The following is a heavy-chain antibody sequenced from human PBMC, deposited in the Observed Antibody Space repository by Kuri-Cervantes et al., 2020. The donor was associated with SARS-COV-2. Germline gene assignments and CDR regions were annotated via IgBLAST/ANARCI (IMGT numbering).Heavy chain of an antibody. CDR1: GGSFSGYY. J-gene: IGHJ5*02. Sequence: SQTLSLTCAVYGGSFSGYYWSWIRQPPGKGLEWIGEINHSGSTNYNPSLKSRVTISIDTSKNQFSLKLTSVTAADTAVYFCATNIDFGSGWFDPWGQGTLVTVSS. CDR2: INHSGST. D-gene: IGHD2/OR15-2a*01. V-gene: IGHV4-34*01. CDR3: ATNIDFGSGWFDP.